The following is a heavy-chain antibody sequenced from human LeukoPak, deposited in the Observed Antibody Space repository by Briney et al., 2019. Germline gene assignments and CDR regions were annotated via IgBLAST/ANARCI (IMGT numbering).Heavy chain of an antibody. V-gene: IGHV4-59*01. J-gene: IGHJ4*02. CDR1: GGSISSYY. D-gene: IGHD2-15*01. CDR3: ARNWCSGGSCYPYFDY. CDR2: IYYSGST. Sequence: PSETLPLTCTVSGGSISSYYWSWIRQPPGKGLEWIGYIYYSGSTNYNPSLKSRVTISVDTSKNQFSLKLSSVTAADTAVYYCARNWCSGGSCYPYFDYWGQGTLVTVSS.